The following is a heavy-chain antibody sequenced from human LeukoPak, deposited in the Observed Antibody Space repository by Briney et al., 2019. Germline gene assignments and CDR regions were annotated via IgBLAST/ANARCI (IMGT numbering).Heavy chain of an antibody. D-gene: IGHD6-13*01. CDR3: AKDPYSSTPNWFDP. CDR2: ISYVVRKK. CDR1: GFSSRNYG. Sequence: PGGSLRLSCAAPGFSSRNYGVHWVRQAPGKGLEWVALISYVVRKKYYGHSVKGRFTISRDKSTNTLYLQMNSLRPEDTAVYYCAKDPYSSTPNWFDPWGQGTLVTVSS. V-gene: IGHV3-30*18. J-gene: IGHJ5*02.